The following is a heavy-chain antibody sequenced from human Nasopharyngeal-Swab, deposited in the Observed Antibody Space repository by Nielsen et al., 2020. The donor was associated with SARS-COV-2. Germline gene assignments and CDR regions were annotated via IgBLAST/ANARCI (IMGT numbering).Heavy chain of an antibody. D-gene: IGHD1-26*01. CDR1: GYSFTSYW. CDR3: ARRWVGATTEDFFDY. CDR2: IYPGDSDT. J-gene: IGHJ4*02. V-gene: IGHV5-51*01. Sequence: GESLKISCKGSGYSFTSYWIGWVRQMPGKGLEWMGIIYPGDSDTRYSPSFQGQVTISADKSISTAYLQWSSLKASDTAMYYCARRWVGATTEDFFDYWGQGTLVTVSS.